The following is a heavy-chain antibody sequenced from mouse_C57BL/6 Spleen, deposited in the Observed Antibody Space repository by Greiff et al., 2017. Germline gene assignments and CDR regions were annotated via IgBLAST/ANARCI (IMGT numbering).Heavy chain of an antibody. D-gene: IGHD1-1*01. J-gene: IGHJ4*01. Sequence: QVQLQQPGAELVKPGASVKMSCKASGYTFTSYWITWVKQRPGQGLEWIGDIYPGSGSTNYNEKFKSKATLTVDTSSSTAYMQLSSLTSEDSAVYYCVITTVVATRYYAMDYWGQGTSVTVSS. CDR2: IYPGSGST. CDR1: GYTFTSYW. CDR3: VITTVVATRYYAMDY. V-gene: IGHV1-55*01.